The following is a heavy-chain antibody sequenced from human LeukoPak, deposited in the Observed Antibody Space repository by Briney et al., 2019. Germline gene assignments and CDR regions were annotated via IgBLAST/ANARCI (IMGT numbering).Heavy chain of an antibody. CDR2: IKQDGSEK. CDR1: GFTFSSYW. Sequence: GGSLRLSCGASGFTFSSYWMSWVRQAPGKGLEWVANIKQDGSEKNYVDSVKGRFTISRDNAKKSLCLEMNSLRAEDTAVYYCAREYSSGPMGYWGQGTLVTVSS. J-gene: IGHJ4*02. V-gene: IGHV3-7*01. D-gene: IGHD6-19*01. CDR3: AREYSSGPMGY.